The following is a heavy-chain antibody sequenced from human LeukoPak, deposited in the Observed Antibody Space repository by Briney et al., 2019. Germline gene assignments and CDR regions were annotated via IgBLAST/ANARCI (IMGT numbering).Heavy chain of an antibody. CDR3: ARDSSGYYLEYYFDY. Sequence: PSETLSLTCAVYGGSFSGYYRSWIRQPPGKGLEWIGEINHSGSTNYNPSLKSRVTISVDTSKNQFSLKLSSVTAADTAVYYCARDSSGYYLEYYFDYWGQGTLVTVSS. J-gene: IGHJ4*02. CDR1: GGSFSGYY. V-gene: IGHV4-34*01. CDR2: INHSGST. D-gene: IGHD3-22*01.